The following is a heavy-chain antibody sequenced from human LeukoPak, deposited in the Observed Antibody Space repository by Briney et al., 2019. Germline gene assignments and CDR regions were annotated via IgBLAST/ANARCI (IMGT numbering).Heavy chain of an antibody. J-gene: IGHJ3*02. D-gene: IGHD6-19*01. CDR2: FYYTGIT. Sequence: SETLSLTCSVSGGSISGRSYYWGWIRQPPGKGLEWIGSFYYTGITYFNPSLKGRVTVSVDTSRKHFSLKLTSVTAADTAVYYCARGGQWLVDDAFDIWGQGTMVTVSS. V-gene: IGHV4-39*02. CDR3: ARGGQWLVDDAFDI. CDR1: GGSISGRSYY.